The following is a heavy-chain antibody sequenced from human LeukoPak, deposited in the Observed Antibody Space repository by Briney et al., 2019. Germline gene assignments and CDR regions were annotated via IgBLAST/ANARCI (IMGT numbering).Heavy chain of an antibody. J-gene: IGHJ4*02. CDR3: AKVASRYNWNPRYFDY. CDR2: IWYDGSNK. V-gene: IGHV3-33*06. D-gene: IGHD1-20*01. CDR1: GFAFSNYG. Sequence: SGRSLRLSCAASGFAFSNYGMHWVRQAPGKGLEWVAVIWYDGSNKYYADSVKGRFSISRDNSKNTLYLQMSSLRAEDTAVYYCAKVASRYNWNPRYFDYWGQGTLVTVSS.